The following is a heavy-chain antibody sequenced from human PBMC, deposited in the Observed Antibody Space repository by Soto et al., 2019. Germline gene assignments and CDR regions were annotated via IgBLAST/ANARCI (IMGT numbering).Heavy chain of an antibody. J-gene: IGHJ4*02. D-gene: IGHD3-10*01. CDR3: ATSYGSGYRAFDY. CDR2: VNPILSMS. Sequence: QVQLVQSGAEVKRPGSSVKVSCKASGDTFSFYSINWVRQAPGLGLEWMGRVNPILSMSNYAQRFQGRVTMTADKSTRTAYMELSGLRCEDTAMYYCATSYGSGYRAFDYWGQGALVTVSS. V-gene: IGHV1-69*04. CDR1: GDTFSFYS.